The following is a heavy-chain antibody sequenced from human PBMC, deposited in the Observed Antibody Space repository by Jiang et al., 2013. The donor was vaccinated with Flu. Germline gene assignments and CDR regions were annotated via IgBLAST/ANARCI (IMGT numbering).Heavy chain of an antibody. D-gene: IGHD3-3*01. CDR3: ARSFEEGAWSGSWWFDP. J-gene: IGHJ5*02. CDR1: GYTFTSYA. V-gene: IGHV1-3*01. CDR2: INAGNGNT. Sequence: VSCKASGYTFTSYAMHWVRQAPGQRLEWMGWINAGNGNTKYSQKFQGRVTITRDTSASTAYMELSSLRSEDTAVYYCARSFEEGAWSGSWWFDPWGQGTLVTVSS.